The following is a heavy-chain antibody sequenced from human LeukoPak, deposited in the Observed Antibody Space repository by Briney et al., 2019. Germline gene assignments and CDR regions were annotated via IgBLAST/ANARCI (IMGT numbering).Heavy chain of an antibody. Sequence: PGGSLRLSCAASGFTFSSYAMSWARQAPGKGLEWVSAISGSGHNTYYADSVKGRFTISRDNSKDTLFLQMNSLRAEDTAVYYCAKFRGSSSNYYGMDVWGQGTTVTVSS. J-gene: IGHJ6*02. D-gene: IGHD6-6*01. CDR2: ISGSGHNT. V-gene: IGHV3-23*01. CDR1: GFTFSSYA. CDR3: AKFRGSSSNYYGMDV.